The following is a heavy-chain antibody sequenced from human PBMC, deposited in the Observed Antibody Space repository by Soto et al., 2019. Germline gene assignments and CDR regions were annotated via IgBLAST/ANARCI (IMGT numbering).Heavy chain of an antibody. D-gene: IGHD6-19*01. J-gene: IGHJ4*02. CDR3: AAFLRHSSGWYNDY. V-gene: IGHV1-8*01. Sequence: ASVKVSCKASGYTFTSYDINWVRQATGQGHEWMGWMNPNSGNTGYAQKFQGRVTMTRNTSISTAYMELSSLRSEDTAVYYCAAFLRHSSGWYNDYWGQGTLVTVSS. CDR2: MNPNSGNT. CDR1: GYTFTSYD.